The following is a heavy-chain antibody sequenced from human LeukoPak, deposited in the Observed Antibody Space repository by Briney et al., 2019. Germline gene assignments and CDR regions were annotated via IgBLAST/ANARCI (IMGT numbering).Heavy chain of an antibody. CDR3: ARDHVVQGLVFDL. CDR1: GFIFSDHH. V-gene: IGHV3-11*04. CDR2: IGLRGSTI. Sequence: GGSLRLSCASSGFIFSDHHMSWIRQAPGKGLEWISNIGLRGSTIEYAESVKGRFTISRDDAKNSLYLQMSGLRDEDTAIYYCARDHVVQGLVFDLWGQGTLVSVSS. D-gene: IGHD3-10*01. J-gene: IGHJ4*02.